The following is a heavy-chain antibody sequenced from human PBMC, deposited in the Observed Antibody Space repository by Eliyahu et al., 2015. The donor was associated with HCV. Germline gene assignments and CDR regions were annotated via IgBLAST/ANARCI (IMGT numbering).Heavy chain of an antibody. J-gene: IGHJ6*02. V-gene: IGHV3-48*01. CDR1: GFTFSSYS. CDR2: ISSSSSTI. D-gene: IGHD3-3*01. CDR3: ASPHVLRFLEWPPGPDYYYGMDV. Sequence: EVQLVESGGGLVQPGGSLRLSCAASGFTFSSYSMNWVRQAPGKGLEWVSYISSSSSTIYYADSVKGRFTISRDNAKNSLYLQMNSLRAEDTAVYYCASPHVLRFLEWPPGPDYYYGMDVWGQGTTVTVSS.